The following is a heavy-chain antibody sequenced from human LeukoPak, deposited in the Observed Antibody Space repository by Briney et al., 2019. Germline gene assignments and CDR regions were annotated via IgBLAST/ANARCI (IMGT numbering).Heavy chain of an antibody. CDR2: ISAYNGNT. CDR1: GYTFTSYG. J-gene: IGHJ4*02. CDR3: ARMPYSSGWYWLDY. D-gene: IGHD6-19*01. Sequence: ASVTVSFTASGYTFTSYGISWVRQAPGQGLEWMGWISAYNGNTNYAQKLQGRVTMTTDTSTSTAYMELRSLRSDDTAVYYCARMPYSSGWYWLDYWGQGTLVTVSS. V-gene: IGHV1-18*01.